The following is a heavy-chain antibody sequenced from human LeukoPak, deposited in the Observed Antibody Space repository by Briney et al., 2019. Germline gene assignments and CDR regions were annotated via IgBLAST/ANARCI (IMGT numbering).Heavy chain of an antibody. Sequence: SGTLSLTCTVSGGSITGSTYYWGWIRQPPGMGLEWIVSVIHIGTTYSNPSLRSRVTVSMDTSKKQFSLRLSSVTAADTAVYYCARHDYDSSGHRRDYYFDYWSQGTLVTVSS. V-gene: IGHV4-39*01. CDR1: GGSITGSTYY. CDR3: ARHDYDSSGHRRDYYFDY. D-gene: IGHD3-22*01. CDR2: VIHIGTT. J-gene: IGHJ4*02.